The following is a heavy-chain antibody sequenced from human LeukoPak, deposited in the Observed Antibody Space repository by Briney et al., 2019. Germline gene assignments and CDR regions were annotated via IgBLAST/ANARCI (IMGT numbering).Heavy chain of an antibody. CDR2: LRNDNGST. D-gene: IGHD6-13*01. J-gene: IGHJ3*02. Sequence: PGGSLRVSCAVSGFTFTSYWMHWVRQVPGKRLVWVARLRNDNGSTNYADSVKGRFTISRDSAKNTLYLQMIALRDEDTAMYYCARGRAGGPDVFDMWGQGTIVTLFS. CDR1: GFTFTSYW. V-gene: IGHV3-74*01. CDR3: ARGRAGGPDVFDM.